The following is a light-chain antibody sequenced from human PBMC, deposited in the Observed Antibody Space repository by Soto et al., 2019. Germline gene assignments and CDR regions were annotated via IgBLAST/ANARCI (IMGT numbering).Light chain of an antibody. V-gene: IGLV2-14*01. CDR3: SSYAGSKNFV. J-gene: IGLJ2*01. CDR2: EVS. Sequence: QSALTQPASVSGSPGQSITISCTGTSSDVGGYNYVSWYQQHPGKAPKLMIYEVSNRPSGVSNRFSGSKSGNTASLTISGLQAEDEADYYCSSYAGSKNFVFGGGTKVTVL. CDR1: SSDVGGYNY.